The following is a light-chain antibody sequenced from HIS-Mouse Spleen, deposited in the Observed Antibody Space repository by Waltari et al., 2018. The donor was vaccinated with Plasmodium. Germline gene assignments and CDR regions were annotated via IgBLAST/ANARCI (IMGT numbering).Light chain of an antibody. Sequence: QSALTQPASVSGSPGQSITISSTGTSIDVGGYNYVSWSQQHPGNAPKLMIYDVSNRPAGVSNRFSGSKSGNTASLTIAGRQAEDEADYYFSSYTSSSTLYVVFGGGTKLTVL. CDR3: SSYTSSSTLYVV. CDR2: DVS. J-gene: IGLJ2*01. V-gene: IGLV2-14*03. CDR1: SIDVGGYNY.